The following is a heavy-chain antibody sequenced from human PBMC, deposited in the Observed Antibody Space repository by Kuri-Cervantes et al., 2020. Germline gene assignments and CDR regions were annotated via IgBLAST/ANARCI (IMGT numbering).Heavy chain of an antibody. J-gene: IGHJ4*02. CDR1: GGSFSGYC. CDR3: ARRSVGGSYSFDY. D-gene: IGHD1-26*01. Sequence: SETLSLTCAVYGGSFSGYCWSWIRQPPGKGLEWIGEINHSGSTNYNPSLKSRVTISLDTAKNQFSLKLSSVTAADTAVYYCARRSVGGSYSFDYWGQGTLVTVSS. CDR2: INHSGST. V-gene: IGHV4-34*01.